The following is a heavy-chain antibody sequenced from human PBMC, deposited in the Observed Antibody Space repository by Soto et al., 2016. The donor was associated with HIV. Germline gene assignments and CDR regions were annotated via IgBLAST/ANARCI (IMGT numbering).Heavy chain of an antibody. D-gene: IGHD1-26*01. CDR1: GFSFSTYA. CDR2: ISGSGSST. J-gene: IGHJ4*02. CDR3: TKDLPGRPVGARGRDYFDY. V-gene: IGHV3-23*01. Sequence: EVQLLESGGGLVQPGGSLRLSCAASGFSFSTYAMSWVRQAPGKGLEWVASISGSGSSTYYADSVKGRFTISRDNSKNTLYLQMNSPRAEDTAVYYCTKDLPGRPVGARGRDYFDYWGQGTLVTVSS.